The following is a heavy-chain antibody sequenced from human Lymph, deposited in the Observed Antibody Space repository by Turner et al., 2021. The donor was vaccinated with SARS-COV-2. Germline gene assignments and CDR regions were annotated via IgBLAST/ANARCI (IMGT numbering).Heavy chain of an antibody. D-gene: IGHD2-8*01. Sequence: QVQLQESGPGLVKPSQTLSLTGTVSGGSISSGDYYWGWIRQPPGKGLEWIGYIYYSGSTFNNPSLKSRVTISVDTSKNQFSLKLSSVTAADTAVYYCARVVVLRRAYFDYWGQGTLVTVSS. CDR2: IYYSGST. CDR1: GGSISSGDYY. CDR3: ARVVVLRRAYFDY. V-gene: IGHV4-30-4*01. J-gene: IGHJ4*02.